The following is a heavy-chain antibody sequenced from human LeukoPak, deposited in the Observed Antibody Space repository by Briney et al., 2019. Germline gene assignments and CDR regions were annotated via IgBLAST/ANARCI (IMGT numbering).Heavy chain of an antibody. CDR1: GFTFDDYA. CDR3: ARSLNYDILTGKRQSYYFDY. D-gene: IGHD3-9*01. CDR2: ISWNSGSI. V-gene: IGHV3-9*01. Sequence: GRSLRLSCAASGFTFDDYAMHWVRQAPGKGLEGVSGISWNSGSIGYADSVKGRFTISRDNAKNSLYLQMNSLRAEDTALYYCARSLNYDILTGKRQSYYFDYWGQGTLVTVSS. J-gene: IGHJ4*02.